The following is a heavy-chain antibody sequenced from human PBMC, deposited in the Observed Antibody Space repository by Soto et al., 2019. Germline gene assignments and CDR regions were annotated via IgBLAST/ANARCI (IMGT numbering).Heavy chain of an antibody. Sequence: EVQLVESGGGLVQPGRSLRLSCAASGFTFDDYAMHWVRQAPGKGLEWVSGISWNSGSIGYADSVKGRFTISRDNAKNSLYLQMNSLRAEDTALYYCAKSPSGGNSGYFDYWGQGTLVTVSS. V-gene: IGHV3-9*01. D-gene: IGHD2-21*01. CDR3: AKSPSGGNSGYFDY. CDR1: GFTFDDYA. CDR2: ISWNSGSI. J-gene: IGHJ4*02.